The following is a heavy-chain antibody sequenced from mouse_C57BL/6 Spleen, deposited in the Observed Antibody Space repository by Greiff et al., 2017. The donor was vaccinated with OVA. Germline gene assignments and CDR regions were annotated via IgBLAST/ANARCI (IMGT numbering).Heavy chain of an antibody. CDR3: AIYDYLYYFDY. CDR2: IDPSDSYT. D-gene: IGHD2-4*01. CDR1: GYTFTSYW. Sequence: VQLQQPGAELVKPGASVKLSCKASGYTFTSYWMQWVKQRPGQGLEWIGEIDPSDSYTNYTQKFKGKATLTVDTSSSTAYMQLSSLTSEDSAVYYCAIYDYLYYFDYWGQGTTLTVSS. J-gene: IGHJ2*01. V-gene: IGHV1-50*01.